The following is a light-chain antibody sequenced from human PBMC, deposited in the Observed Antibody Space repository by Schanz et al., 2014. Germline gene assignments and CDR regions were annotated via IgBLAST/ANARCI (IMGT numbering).Light chain of an antibody. Sequence: EIVLTQSPGTLSLSPGERATLSCRASQSVTSSYLAWYQQKPGQAPRLLIYAASSRATGIPARFSGSGSGTEFTLTISSLQSEDFAVYYCQQYGSSSWTFGPGTKVEIK. J-gene: IGKJ1*01. V-gene: IGKV3-20*01. CDR1: QSVTSSY. CDR3: QQYGSSSWT. CDR2: AAS.